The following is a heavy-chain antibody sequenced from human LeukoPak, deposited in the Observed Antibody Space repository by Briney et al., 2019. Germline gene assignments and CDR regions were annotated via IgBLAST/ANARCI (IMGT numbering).Heavy chain of an antibody. CDR1: GFTFSSYS. J-gene: IGHJ6*04. D-gene: IGHD3-9*01. CDR3: AREYYGVIFSHYLDV. CDR2: ISSSSCYI. V-gene: IGHV3-21*06. Sequence: GGSLRLSCAASGFTFSSYSMNWVRQAPGKGLEWVSSISSSSCYIYYADSVKGRFTISRDNANNSLYLQLSSLRVEDTAVYYCAREYYGVIFSHYLDVWGKGTTVTVSS.